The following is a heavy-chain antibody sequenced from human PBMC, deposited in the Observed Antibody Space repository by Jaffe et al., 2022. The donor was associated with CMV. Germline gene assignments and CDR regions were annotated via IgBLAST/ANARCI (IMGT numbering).Heavy chain of an antibody. Sequence: QVQLVQSGAEVKKPGASVKVSCKASGYTFTSYAMHWVRQAPGQRLEWMGWINAGNGNTKYSQKFQGRVTITRDTSASTAYMELSSLRSEDTAVYYCARAWHYDILTGYYTKNAYYFDYWGQGTLVTVSS. CDR2: INAGNGNT. CDR3: ARAWHYDILTGYYTKNAYYFDY. CDR1: GYTFTSYA. D-gene: IGHD3-9*01. V-gene: IGHV1-3*01. J-gene: IGHJ4*02.